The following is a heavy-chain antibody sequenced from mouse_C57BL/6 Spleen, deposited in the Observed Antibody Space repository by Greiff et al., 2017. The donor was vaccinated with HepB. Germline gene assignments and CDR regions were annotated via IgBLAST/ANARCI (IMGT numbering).Heavy chain of an antibody. V-gene: IGHV1-53*01. CDR3: SRAGTFAD. Sequence: QVQLQQPGTELVKPGASVKLSCKASGYNFNSYWMHWVKQRPGQGLEWIGNINPSNGGTKYNEKFKSNATLTVDKSSSTSYMQLSSLTSEDSAVYYFSRAGTFADWGQGTLVTVSA. D-gene: IGHD4-1*01. CDR1: GYNFNSYW. CDR2: INPSNGGT. J-gene: IGHJ3*01.